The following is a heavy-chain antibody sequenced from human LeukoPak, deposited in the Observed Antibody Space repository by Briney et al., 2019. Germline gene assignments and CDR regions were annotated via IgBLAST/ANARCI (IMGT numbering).Heavy chain of an antibody. J-gene: IGHJ4*02. CDR1: GYTFTGYY. CDR2: INPNSGGT. CDR3: ARDDGFCRGVACYGKFDY. D-gene: IGHD2-15*01. V-gene: IGHV1-2*02. Sequence: ASVKVSCKASGYTFTGYYLHWVRQAPGQRLEWMGWINPNSGGTNYAQKFQGRVTMTRDTSISTAYMELSRLTSDDTAVYYCARDDGFCRGVACYGKFDYWGQGTLVTVSS.